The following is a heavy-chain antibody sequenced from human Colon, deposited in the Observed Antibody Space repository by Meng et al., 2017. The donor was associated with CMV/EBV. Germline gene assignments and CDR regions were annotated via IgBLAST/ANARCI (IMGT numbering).Heavy chain of an antibody. J-gene: IGHJ5*02. CDR3: ARAYSSSIT. D-gene: IGHD6-6*01. Sequence: GSLRLSCAVYGGSFSGYYSSWIRQPPGKGLEWIGEIYHTGSTNYNPSLKSRVTISIDTSKNQFSLKMTSVTAADTALYYCARAYSSSITWGQGTLVTVSS. CDR2: IYHTGST. CDR1: GGSFSGYY. V-gene: IGHV4-34*01.